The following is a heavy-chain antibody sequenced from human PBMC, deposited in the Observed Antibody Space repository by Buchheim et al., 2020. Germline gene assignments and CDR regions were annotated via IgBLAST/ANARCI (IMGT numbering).Heavy chain of an antibody. CDR2: IYPHDSDT. CDR3: ARHDPVVGARLKMYYYGMDV. V-gene: IGHV5-51*01. CDR1: GYSFTTYW. J-gene: IGHJ6*02. D-gene: IGHD1-26*01. Sequence: EVQLVQSGAEVKKAGESLRISCKGSGYSFTTYWIGWVRQMPGKGLEWMGIIYPHDSDTRYSPSFQGQVTISADKSINTAYLQWSSLKASDTAMYYCARHDPVVGARLKMYYYGMDVWGQGTT.